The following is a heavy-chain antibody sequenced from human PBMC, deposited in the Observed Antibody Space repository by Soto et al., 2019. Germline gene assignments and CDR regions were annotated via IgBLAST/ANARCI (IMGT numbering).Heavy chain of an antibody. J-gene: IGHJ4*02. V-gene: IGHV3-53*01. CDR1: GFTVSSKY. D-gene: IGHD4-17*01. CDR3: ARVQATTVTTLDF. CDR2: IYSGGNT. Sequence: AGGSLRLSCAASGFTVSSKYMSWVRQAPGKGLEWVSFIYSGGNTYYGDSVKGRFTISRDNSKNTLYLQMNSLRAEDTAVYYCARVQATTVTTLDFWGEGTLVTVSS.